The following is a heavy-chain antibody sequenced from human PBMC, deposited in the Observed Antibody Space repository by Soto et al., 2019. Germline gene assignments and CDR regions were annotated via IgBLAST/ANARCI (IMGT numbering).Heavy chain of an antibody. CDR1: GGTFSSYA. J-gene: IGHJ6*02. CDR3: ARDRPPEPPVRPEHYYYYGMDV. CDR2: IIPIFGTA. Sequence: SVKVSCKASGGTFSSYAISWVRQAPGQGLEWMGGIIPIFGTANYAQKFQGRVTITADESTSTAYMELSSLRSEDTAVYYCARDRPPEPPVRPEHYYYYGMDVWGQAPTVTVSS. V-gene: IGHV1-69*13.